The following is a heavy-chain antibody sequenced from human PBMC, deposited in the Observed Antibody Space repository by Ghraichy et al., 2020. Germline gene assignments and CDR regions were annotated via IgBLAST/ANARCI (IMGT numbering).Heavy chain of an antibody. V-gene: IGHV3-33*01. J-gene: IGHJ4*02. Sequence: GGSLRLSCAASGFTLSSYGMHWVRQAPGKGLEWVAVIWYDGSNKYYADSVKGRFTISRDNSKNTLYLQMNSLRAEDSAVYYCARGGTIFGLAYYFDHWGQGTLVTVSS. D-gene: IGHD3-3*01. CDR3: ARGGTIFGLAYYFDH. CDR1: GFTLSSYG. CDR2: IWYDGSNK.